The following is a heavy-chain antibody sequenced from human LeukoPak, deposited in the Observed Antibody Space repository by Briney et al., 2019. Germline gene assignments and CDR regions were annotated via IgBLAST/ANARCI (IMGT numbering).Heavy chain of an antibody. CDR1: GFTFNAYF. D-gene: IGHD5-18*01. V-gene: IGHV3-30*04. CDR3: AKDTGPAHLWLRPGYYFDY. CDR2: MSYDEINK. J-gene: IGHJ4*02. Sequence: GGSLRLSCAASGFTFNAYFMHWVRQAPGKGLEWLAVMSYDEINKYYADSVKGRFTISRDNSKNTLYLQMNSLRAEDTAVYYCAKDTGPAHLWLRPGYYFDYWGQGTLVTVSS.